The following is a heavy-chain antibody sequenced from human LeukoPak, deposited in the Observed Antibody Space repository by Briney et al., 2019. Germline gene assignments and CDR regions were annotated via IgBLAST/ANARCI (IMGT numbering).Heavy chain of an antibody. CDR2: ISSSGTTI. J-gene: IGHJ6*03. CDR3: ARGGGGILRAYYSYMDV. Sequence: SGGSLRLSCAASGFTFSDYYMTWIRQAPEKGLEWVLYISSSGTTIYYADSVKGRFTISRDNAKNSLYLQMNSLRAEDTAIYYCARGGGGILRAYYSYMDVWGKGTTVTVSS. D-gene: IGHD3-10*01. CDR1: GFTFSDYY. V-gene: IGHV3-11*04.